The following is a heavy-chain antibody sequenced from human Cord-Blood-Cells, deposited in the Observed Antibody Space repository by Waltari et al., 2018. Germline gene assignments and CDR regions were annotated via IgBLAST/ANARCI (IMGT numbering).Heavy chain of an antibody. CDR1: GYSISSRFY. CDR2: MYHSWSA. CDR3: ARGIKGNYEFDE. V-gene: IGHV4-38-2*01. J-gene: IGHJ4*02. Sequence: QVQLQESGPGLVMPSETLSLTSAVSGYSISSRFYWGWLRKPPAKGPEWMGSMYHSWSADCTRSRKGRVTVAVETAKGQFSLRLRYVTAAETAVYYCARGIKGNYEFDEWVQETLVSASS. D-gene: IGHD4-4*01.